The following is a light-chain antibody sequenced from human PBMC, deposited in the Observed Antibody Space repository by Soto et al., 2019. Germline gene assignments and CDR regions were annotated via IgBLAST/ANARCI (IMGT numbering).Light chain of an antibody. Sequence: QSALTQPPSAPGSPGQSVTLLCSGKNSDVGGYHYLSWYQQHPGKAPKLMIYELSKRPSGVPDRFSGSKSGNTASLTVSGLQAEDEADYYCSSYAGSNLWVFGGGTKLTVL. J-gene: IGLJ3*02. CDR1: NSDVGGYHY. V-gene: IGLV2-8*01. CDR2: ELS. CDR3: SSYAGSNLWV.